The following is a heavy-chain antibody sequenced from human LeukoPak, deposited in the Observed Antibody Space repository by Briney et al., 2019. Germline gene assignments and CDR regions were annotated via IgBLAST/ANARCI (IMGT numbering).Heavy chain of an antibody. Sequence: SETLSLTCTVSGGSISSYYWSWIRQPPGKGLEWTGYIYYSGSTNYNPSLKSRVTISVDTSKNQFSLKLSSVTAADTAVYYCAGGWQATRYYYYYGMDVWGQGTTVTVSS. CDR3: AGGWQATRYYYYYGMDV. CDR1: GGSISSYY. J-gene: IGHJ6*02. CDR2: IYYSGST. D-gene: IGHD3-16*01. V-gene: IGHV4-59*01.